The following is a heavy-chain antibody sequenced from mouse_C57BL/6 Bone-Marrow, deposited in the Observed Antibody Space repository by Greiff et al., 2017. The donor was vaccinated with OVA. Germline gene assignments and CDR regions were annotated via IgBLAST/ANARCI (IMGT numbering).Heavy chain of an antibody. CDR3: ARVRDYYGSSYYFDY. D-gene: IGHD1-1*01. Sequence: DVKLVESGGGLVKPGGSLKLSCAASGFTFSSYAMSWVRQTPEKRLEWVATISDGGSYTYYPDNVKGRFTISRDNAKNNLYLQMSHLKSEDTAMYYGARVRDYYGSSYYFDYWGQGTTLTVSS. V-gene: IGHV5-4*03. CDR1: GFTFSSYA. CDR2: ISDGGSYT. J-gene: IGHJ2*01.